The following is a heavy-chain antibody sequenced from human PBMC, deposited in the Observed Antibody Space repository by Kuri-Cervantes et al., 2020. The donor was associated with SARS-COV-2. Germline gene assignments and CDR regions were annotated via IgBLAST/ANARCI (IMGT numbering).Heavy chain of an antibody. D-gene: IGHD6-13*01. CDR2: IKQDGSEK. CDR3: ARDPAAGLYYCYMDV. Sequence: GGSLRLSCAASGFTFSSYWMSWVRQAPGKGLEWVANIKQDGSEKYYVDSVRGRFTISRDNAKNPLYLQMNSLRAEDTAVYYCARDPAAGLYYCYMDVWGKGTTVTVSS. J-gene: IGHJ6*03. CDR1: GFTFSSYW. V-gene: IGHV3-7*01.